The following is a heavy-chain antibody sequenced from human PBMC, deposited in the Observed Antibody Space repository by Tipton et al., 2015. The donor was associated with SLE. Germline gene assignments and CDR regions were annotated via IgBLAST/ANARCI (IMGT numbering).Heavy chain of an antibody. CDR1: GDSVSRYY. J-gene: IGHJ2*01. V-gene: IGHV4-59*02. D-gene: IGHD6-6*01. Sequence: TLSLTCTVSGDSVSRYYWSWIRQPPGKGLEWIGYIYYSGTTNYNPSLKSRVTISVDSSKNQFSLSLSSVTAADTAVYYCARRGGYSTSSYYFALWGRGTLVTVSS. CDR3: ARRGGYSTSSYYFAL. CDR2: IYYSGTT.